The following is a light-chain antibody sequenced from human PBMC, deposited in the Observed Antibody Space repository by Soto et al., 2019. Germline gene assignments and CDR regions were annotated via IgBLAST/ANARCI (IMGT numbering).Light chain of an antibody. Sequence: PGGRVTLSCRASQSVSSYLAWYQQKPGQAPRLLIYDASNRATGIPARFSGSGSGTDFTLTISSLEPEDFAVYYCQQRSNWATFGQGTRLEIK. J-gene: IGKJ5*01. CDR3: QQRSNWAT. CDR1: QSVSSY. CDR2: DAS. V-gene: IGKV3-11*01.